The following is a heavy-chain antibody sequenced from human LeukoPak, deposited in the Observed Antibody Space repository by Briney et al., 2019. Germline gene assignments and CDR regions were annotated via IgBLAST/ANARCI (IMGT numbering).Heavy chain of an antibody. Sequence: GGSLRLSCAASGVTFSSYGMHWVRQAPGKGLEWVAVISYDGSNKYYADSVKGRFTISRDNSKNTLYLQMNSLRAEDTAVYYCAKDSGNYYGMDVWGQGTTVTVSS. J-gene: IGHJ6*02. CDR3: AKDSGNYYGMDV. D-gene: IGHD3-10*01. CDR1: GVTFSSYG. V-gene: IGHV3-30*18. CDR2: ISYDGSNK.